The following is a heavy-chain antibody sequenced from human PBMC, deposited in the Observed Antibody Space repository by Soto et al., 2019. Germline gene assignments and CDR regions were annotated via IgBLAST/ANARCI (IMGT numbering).Heavy chain of an antibody. Sequence: ESGGGVVQPGRSLRLSCAASGFTFSSYAMHWVRQAPGKGLEWVAVISCDGSNKYYADSVKGRFTISRDNSKNTLYLQMNSLRAEDTAVYYCARSRLAVAGTTGYWGQGTLVTVSS. CDR2: ISCDGSNK. CDR1: GFTFSSYA. V-gene: IGHV3-30-3*01. CDR3: ARSRLAVAGTTGY. D-gene: IGHD6-19*01. J-gene: IGHJ4*02.